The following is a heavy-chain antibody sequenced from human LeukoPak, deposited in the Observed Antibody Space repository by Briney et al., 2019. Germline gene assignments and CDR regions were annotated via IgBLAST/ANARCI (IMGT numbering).Heavy chain of an antibody. D-gene: IGHD1-26*01. V-gene: IGHV3-21*01. CDR2: ISSSSSYI. CDR3: ARAPPRIVGANLEFDS. Sequence: EGSLRLSCAASGFTFSSYSMNWVRQAPGKGLEWVSSISSSSSYIYYADSVKGRFTISRDNAKNSLYLQMNSLRAEDTAVYYCARAPPRIVGANLEFDSWGQGTLVTVSS. J-gene: IGHJ4*02. CDR1: GFTFSSYS.